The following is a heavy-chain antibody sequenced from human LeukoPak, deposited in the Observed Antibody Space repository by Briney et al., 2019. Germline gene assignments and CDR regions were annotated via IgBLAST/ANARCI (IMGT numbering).Heavy chain of an antibody. J-gene: IGHJ4*02. Sequence: SVKVSCKASGGTFSSYAISWVRQAPGQGLEWMGGIIPIFGTANYAQKFQGRVTITTDESTSTAYMELSSLRSEGTAVYYCARFGAAAGTGDYWGQGTLVTVSS. V-gene: IGHV1-69*05. CDR3: ARFGAAAGTGDY. CDR2: IIPIFGTA. CDR1: GGTFSSYA. D-gene: IGHD6-13*01.